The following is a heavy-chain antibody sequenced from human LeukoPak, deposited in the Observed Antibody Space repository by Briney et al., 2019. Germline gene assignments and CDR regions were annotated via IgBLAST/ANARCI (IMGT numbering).Heavy chain of an antibody. CDR3: ARTLSYDSSGYYSTPIDY. D-gene: IGHD3-22*01. CDR2: INWNGGST. CDR1: GFTSDDYG. Sequence: RPGGSLRPSCAASGFTSDDYGMSWVRQAPGKGLEWVSGINWNGGSTGYADSVKGRFTISRDNAKNSLYLQMNSLRAEDTALYYCARTLSYDSSGYYSTPIDYWGQGTLVTVSS. V-gene: IGHV3-20*04. J-gene: IGHJ4*02.